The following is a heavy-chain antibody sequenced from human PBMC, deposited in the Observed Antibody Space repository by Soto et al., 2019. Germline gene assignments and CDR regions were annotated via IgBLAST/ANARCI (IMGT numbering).Heavy chain of an antibody. CDR3: AKDRGSGSGSYYPRASNYYMDV. CDR2: ISYDGSNK. D-gene: IGHD3-10*01. Sequence: GGSLRLSCAASGFTFSSYGMHWVRQAPGKGLEWVAVISYDGSNKYYADSVKGRFTISRDNSKNTLYLQMNSLRAEDTAVYYCAKDRGSGSGSYYPRASNYYMDVWGKGTTVTSP. CDR1: GFTFSSYG. J-gene: IGHJ6*03. V-gene: IGHV3-30*18.